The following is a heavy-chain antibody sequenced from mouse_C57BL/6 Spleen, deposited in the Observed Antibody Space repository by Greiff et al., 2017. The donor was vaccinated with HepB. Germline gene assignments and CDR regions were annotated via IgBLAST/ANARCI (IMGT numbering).Heavy chain of an antibody. D-gene: IGHD1-1*01. CDR3: ARPLYYGSSYVYY. V-gene: IGHV1-59*01. J-gene: IGHJ2*01. CDR2: IDPSDSYT. Sequence: QVQLKQPGAELVRPGTSVKLSCKASGYTFTSYWMHWVKQRPGQGLEWIGVIDPSDSYTNYNQKFKGKATLTVDTSSSTAYMQLSSLTSEDSAVYYCARPLYYGSSYVYYWGQGTTLTVSS. CDR1: GYTFTSYW.